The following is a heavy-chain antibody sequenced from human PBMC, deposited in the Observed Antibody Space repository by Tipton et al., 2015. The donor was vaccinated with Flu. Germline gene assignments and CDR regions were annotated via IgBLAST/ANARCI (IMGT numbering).Heavy chain of an antibody. Sequence: LRLSCTVSGGSISSYYWSWIRQPAGKGLEWIGRISPNGNTNYNPSFKGRVTMSVDTSKSQFSLNVTSVTAADTAVYYCARAATSGQRGLDYWGQGTLVTVSS. CDR3: ARAATSGQRGLDY. V-gene: IGHV4-4*07. CDR2: ISPNGNT. J-gene: IGHJ4*02. CDR1: GGSISSYY. D-gene: IGHD1-1*01.